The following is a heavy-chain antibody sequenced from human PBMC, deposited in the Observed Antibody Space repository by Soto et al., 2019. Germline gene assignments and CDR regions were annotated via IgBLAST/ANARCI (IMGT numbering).Heavy chain of an antibody. D-gene: IGHD1-26*01. CDR2: IHHSGST. J-gene: IGHJ4*02. CDR1: GASISSTSSGDW. V-gene: IGHV4-4*02. CDR3: AKMVGASLVDY. Sequence: QVQLQESGPGLVKPSGTLSLTCTVSGASISSTSSGDWWSWVRQPPGKGLEWIGEIHHSGSTNYNPSLKSRVTMSVDKSKKQFSLRLSSVTAADTAVYYCAKMVGASLVDYWGQGTLVTVSS.